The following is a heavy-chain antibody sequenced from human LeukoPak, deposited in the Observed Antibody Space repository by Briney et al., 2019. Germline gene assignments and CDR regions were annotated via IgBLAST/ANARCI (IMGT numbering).Heavy chain of an antibody. V-gene: IGHV1-18*01. Sequence: ASVKVSCKASGYTFTSYGTSWVRQAPGQGLEWMGWISAYNGNTNYAQKLQGRVTMTTDTSTSTAYMELRSLRSDDTAVYYCAYLVSDYPGNWFDPWGQGTLVTVSS. J-gene: IGHJ5*02. CDR3: AYLVSDYPGNWFDP. CDR1: GYTFTSYG. D-gene: IGHD4-17*01. CDR2: ISAYNGNT.